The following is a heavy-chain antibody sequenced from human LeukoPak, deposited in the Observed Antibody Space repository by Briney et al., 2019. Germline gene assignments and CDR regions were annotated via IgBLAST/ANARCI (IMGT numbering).Heavy chain of an antibody. CDR1: GFTFSSYE. J-gene: IGHJ6*04. D-gene: IGHD3-10*02. V-gene: IGHV3-48*03. Sequence: GGSLRLSCAASGFTFSSYEMNWVRQAPGKGLEWVSYISSSGSTIYYADSVKGRFTISRDNAKNSLYLQMNSLRAEDTAVYYYAELGIAMIGGVWGKGTTVTISS. CDR2: ISSSGSTI. CDR3: AELGIAMIGGV.